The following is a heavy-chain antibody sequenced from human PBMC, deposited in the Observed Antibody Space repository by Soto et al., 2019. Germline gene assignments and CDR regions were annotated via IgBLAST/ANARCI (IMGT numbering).Heavy chain of an antibody. V-gene: IGHV4-59*08. J-gene: IGHJ5*02. CDR3: ARHQVQGFGLVTHSWFDP. CDR2: IYYSGST. D-gene: IGHD3-3*01. CDR1: GGSISSYY. Sequence: SETLSLTCTVSGGSISSYYWSWIRQPPGKGLEWIGYIYYSGSTNYNPSLKSRVTISVDTSKNQFSLKLSSVTAADTAVYYCARHQVQGFGLVTHSWFDPWGQGTLVTVSS.